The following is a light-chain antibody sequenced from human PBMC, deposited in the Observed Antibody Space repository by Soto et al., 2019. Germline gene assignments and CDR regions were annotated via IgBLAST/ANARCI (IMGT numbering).Light chain of an antibody. J-gene: IGLJ1*01. CDR2: DVS. CDR1: SSDVDGYNY. V-gene: IGLV2-14*01. Sequence: QSVLTQPASVSGSPGQSITISCTGTSSDVDGYNYVSWYQQHPGKAPKLMMYDVSNRPSGVSNRFSGSKSGNTASLTISGSQAEDEANYYSSSFTSSSPYGFGSGTKVTVL. CDR3: SSFTSSSPYG.